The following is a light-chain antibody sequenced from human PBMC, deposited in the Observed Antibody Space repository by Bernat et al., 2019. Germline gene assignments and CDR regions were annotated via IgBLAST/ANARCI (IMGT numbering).Light chain of an antibody. J-gene: IGLJ2*01. V-gene: IGLV2-23*02. Sequence: QSALTQPASVSGSPGQSITISCTGTSSDVGSYNFVSWYQHYPGKAPKVMIYEVSKRPSGVSNPFSGSKSGNTASLTISGLQAEDEADYYCCSYAGSYTFRVFGGGTKLTVL. CDR3: CSYAGSYTFRV. CDR2: EVS. CDR1: SSDVGSYNF.